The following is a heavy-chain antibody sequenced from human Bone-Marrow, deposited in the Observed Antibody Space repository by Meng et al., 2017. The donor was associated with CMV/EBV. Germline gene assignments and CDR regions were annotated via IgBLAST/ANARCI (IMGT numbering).Heavy chain of an antibody. CDR3: AREAIVVVPAAIADPFDY. CDR2: ISSSSSYI. J-gene: IGHJ4*02. V-gene: IGHV3-21*01. CDR1: GLTFSSYE. Sequence: GGSRRLSCAASGLTFSSYEMNCVRQAAGKGLEWVTSISSSSSYIYYADSVKGRFTISRDNAKNALSLQTNSLRAEDTAVYYCAREAIVVVPAAIADPFDYWGQGTLVTVSS. D-gene: IGHD2-2*02.